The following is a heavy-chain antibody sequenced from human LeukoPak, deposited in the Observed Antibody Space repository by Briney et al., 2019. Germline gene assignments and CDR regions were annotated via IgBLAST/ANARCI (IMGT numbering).Heavy chain of an antibody. CDR1: GFTFSTHW. CDR2: ITGDGSLT. Sequence: PGVTVRLSCAASGFTFSTHWMYWVRQAPGKEFVWVSRITGDGSLTSYADSVRGRFTISRDNAKETLYLQMTSLRVEDTAVYSCASLLTPYHGSGGGGMDVWGQGTTVTVSS. D-gene: IGHD3-10*01. J-gene: IGHJ6*02. V-gene: IGHV3-74*01. CDR3: ASLLTPYHGSGGGGMDV.